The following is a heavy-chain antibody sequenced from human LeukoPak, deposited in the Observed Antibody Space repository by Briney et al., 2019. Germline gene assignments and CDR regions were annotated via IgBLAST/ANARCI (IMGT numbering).Heavy chain of an antibody. CDR2: IRSKAYGGTT. CDR3: TRESIPLGYCSSTSCPFDY. Sequence: GGSLRLSCTASGFTFGDYAMSWVRQAPGKGLEWVGFIRSKAYGGTTEYAASVKGRFTISRDDSKSIAYPQMNSLKTEDTAVYYCTRESIPLGYCSSTSCPFDYWGQGTLVTVSS. J-gene: IGHJ4*02. D-gene: IGHD2-2*01. V-gene: IGHV3-49*04. CDR1: GFTFGDYA.